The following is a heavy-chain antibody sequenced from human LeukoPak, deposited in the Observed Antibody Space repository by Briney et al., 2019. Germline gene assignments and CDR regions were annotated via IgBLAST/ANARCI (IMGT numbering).Heavy chain of an antibody. CDR2: INHSGST. D-gene: IGHD1-7*01. V-gene: IGHV4-34*01. CDR3: ARHPANWNYGAFDV. J-gene: IGHJ3*01. CDR1: GGSFSGYY. Sequence: RPSETLSLTCAVYGGSFSGYYWSWIRQPPGKGLEWIGEINHSGSTNYNPSLKSRVTISVDTSKNQFSLKLSSVTAADTAVYYCARHPANWNYGAFDVWGQGTMVTVS.